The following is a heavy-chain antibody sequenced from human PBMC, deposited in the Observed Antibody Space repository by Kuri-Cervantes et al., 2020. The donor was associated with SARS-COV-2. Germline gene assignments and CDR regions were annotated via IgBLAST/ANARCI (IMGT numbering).Heavy chain of an antibody. CDR3: ARDWLRGGFDY. J-gene: IGHJ4*02. CDR2: IKQDGREK. Sequence: GGALRLSCAASGFTFSSYRMRWVRQAPGKGLEWVANIKQDGREKYYVDSVKGRFTISRDNAKNSLYLQMNSLRAEDTAVYYCARDWLRGGFDYWGQGTLVTVSS. CDR1: GFTFSSYR. D-gene: IGHD3-9*01. V-gene: IGHV3-7*05.